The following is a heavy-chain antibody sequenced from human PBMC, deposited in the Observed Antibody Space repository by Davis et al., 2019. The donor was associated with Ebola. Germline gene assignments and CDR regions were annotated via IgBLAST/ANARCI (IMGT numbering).Heavy chain of an antibody. D-gene: IGHD1-26*01. CDR1: GFTLSDYY. CDR2: IRSSDTTI. CDR3: ARGAVGYSGSYYRYFDY. J-gene: IGHJ4*02. Sequence: GGSLRLSCAASGFTLSDYYMSWIRQAPGKGLEWVSSIRSSDTTIYYSDPVKGRFTVSRDNAKNSLYLQMNSLRAEDTAVYYCARGAVGYSGSYYRYFDYWGQGTLVTVSS. V-gene: IGHV3-11*04.